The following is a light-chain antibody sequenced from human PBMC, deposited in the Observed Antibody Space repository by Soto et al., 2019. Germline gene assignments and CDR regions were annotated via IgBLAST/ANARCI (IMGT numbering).Light chain of an antibody. V-gene: IGKV1-5*01. CDR3: QQYSTYPLT. CDR2: DAS. CDR1: QSISSY. J-gene: IGKJ4*01. Sequence: DIQMTQSPSSLSASVGDRVTITFRASQSISSYLDWYQQKPGKAPQILIYDASKLEPGVPSRLSGGGSGTEFTLTISSLQPDDFATYYCQQYSTYPLTFGRGTKVDIK.